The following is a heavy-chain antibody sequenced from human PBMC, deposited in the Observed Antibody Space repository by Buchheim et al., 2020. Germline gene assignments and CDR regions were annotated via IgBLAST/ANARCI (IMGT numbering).Heavy chain of an antibody. Sequence: EVQLVESEGGSVQPGGSLRLSCAASGFYFSSYGMTWVRQAPGKGLEWVSYIDPSSSITYYADSVKGRLTISRDNAKKSLFLQMNSLRAEDTAVYYCARARYNTSPDYWDQGTL. CDR2: IDPSSSIT. CDR1: GFYFSSYG. D-gene: IGHD1-14*01. CDR3: ARARYNTSPDY. V-gene: IGHV3-48*04. J-gene: IGHJ4*02.